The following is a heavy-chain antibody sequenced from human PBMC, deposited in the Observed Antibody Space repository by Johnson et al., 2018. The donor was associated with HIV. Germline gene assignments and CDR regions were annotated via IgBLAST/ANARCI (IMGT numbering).Heavy chain of an antibody. J-gene: IGHJ3*02. CDR2: ISYDGSNK. D-gene: IGHD5-18*01. Sequence: QVQLVESGGGLVQPGGSLRLSCAASGFTFSPYWMHWVRQAPGKGLEWVAVISYDGSNKYYRDSVKGRFTISRDNSKNTLYLQMNSLRAEDTALYYCAKERAYIRTFDIWGQGTLVTVSS. CDR1: GFTFSPYW. V-gene: IGHV3-30*18. CDR3: AKERAYIRTFDI.